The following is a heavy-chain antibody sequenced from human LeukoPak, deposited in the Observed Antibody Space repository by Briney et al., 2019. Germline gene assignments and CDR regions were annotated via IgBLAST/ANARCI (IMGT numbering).Heavy chain of an antibody. CDR3: ARVRTWQREGWPEYYFDY. V-gene: IGHV1-18*01. Sequence: ASVKVSCKASGYTFTSYGISWLRQAPGQGLEWMGWISAYNGNTNYAQKLQGRVTMTTDTSTSTAYMELRSLRSDDTAVYYCARVRTWQREGWPEYYFDYWGQGTLVTVSS. J-gene: IGHJ4*02. CDR2: ISAYNGNT. D-gene: IGHD5-24*01. CDR1: GYTFTSYG.